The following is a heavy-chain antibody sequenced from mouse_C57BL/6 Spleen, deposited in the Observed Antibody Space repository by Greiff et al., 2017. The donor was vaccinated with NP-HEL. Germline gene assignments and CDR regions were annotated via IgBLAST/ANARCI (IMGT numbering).Heavy chain of an antibody. CDR1: GYTFTSYW. Sequence: QVQLKQPGAELVRPGSSVKLSCKASGYTFTSYWMDWVKQRPGQGLEWIGNIYPSDSETHYNQKFKDKATLTVDKSSSTAYMQLSSLTSEDSAVYYCARVPSYYGPMDYWGQGTSVTVSS. CDR2: IYPSDSET. V-gene: IGHV1-61*01. J-gene: IGHJ4*01. D-gene: IGHD1-2*01. CDR3: ARVPSYYGPMDY.